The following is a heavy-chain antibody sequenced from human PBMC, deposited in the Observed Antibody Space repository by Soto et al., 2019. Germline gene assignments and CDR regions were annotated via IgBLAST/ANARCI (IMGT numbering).Heavy chain of an antibody. CDR2: ISSSSSTI. D-gene: IGHD2-15*01. CDR3: ARVGGSLQNRFDY. Sequence: EVQLVESGGGLVQPGGSLRLSCAASGFTFSSYSMNWVRQAPGKGLEWVSYISSSSSTIYYADSVKGRFTISRDNAKNSLYLQMNSLRAEDTAVSYCARVGGSLQNRFDYWGQGTLVTVSS. J-gene: IGHJ4*02. V-gene: IGHV3-48*01. CDR1: GFTFSSYS.